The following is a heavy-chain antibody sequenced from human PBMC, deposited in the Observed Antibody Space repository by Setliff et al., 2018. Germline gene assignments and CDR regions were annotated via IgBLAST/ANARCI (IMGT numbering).Heavy chain of an antibody. D-gene: IGHD6-13*01. J-gene: IGHJ4*02. V-gene: IGHV4-34*01. CDR2: INHSGST. CDR3: ARGRIAAALYYFDS. Sequence: SETLSLTCAVYGGSFSGYYWSWIRQPPGKGLEWIGEINHSGSTNYNPSLKSRVTISVDTSKNQFSLKLTSVTAADTAVYYCARGRIAAALYYFDSWGQGTLVTVSS. CDR1: GGSFSGYY.